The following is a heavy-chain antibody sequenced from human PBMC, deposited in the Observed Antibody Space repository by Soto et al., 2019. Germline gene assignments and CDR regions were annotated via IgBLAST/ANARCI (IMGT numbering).Heavy chain of an antibody. Sequence: QVQLVESGGGVVQPGRSLRVSCAASGFNFSTYAMHWVRQAPGKGLEWVAVISYNGGHEYYADSVKGRFTISRDNSKKTLYLQMSSLRAEETAVYYCARDQREEFSSGWYRIDYWGQGTLVTVSS. V-gene: IGHV3-30-3*01. D-gene: IGHD6-19*01. CDR2: ISYNGGHE. CDR1: GFNFSTYA. CDR3: ARDQREEFSSGWYRIDY. J-gene: IGHJ4*02.